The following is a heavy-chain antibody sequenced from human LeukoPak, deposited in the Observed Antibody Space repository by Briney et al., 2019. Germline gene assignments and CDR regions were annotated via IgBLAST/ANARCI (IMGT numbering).Heavy chain of an antibody. D-gene: IGHD5-12*01. J-gene: IGHJ4*02. CDR2: IYYSGST. Sequence: WVRQAPGKGLEWIGYIYYSGSTYYNPSLKSRVTISVDTSKNQSSLKLSSVTAADTAVYYCARVSGYFYYFDYWGQGTLVTVSS. CDR3: ARVSGYFYYFDY. V-gene: IGHV4-30-4*01.